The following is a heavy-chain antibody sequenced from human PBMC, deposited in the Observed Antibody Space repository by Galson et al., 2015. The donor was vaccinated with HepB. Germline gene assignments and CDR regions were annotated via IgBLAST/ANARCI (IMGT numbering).Heavy chain of an antibody. CDR1: GFSLSTGGAG. J-gene: IGHJ4*02. Sequence: PALVKPTQTLTLTCTFSGFSLSTGGAGAGWIRQPPEKSLEWLALNHWNDDKRYSPSLKSRLTITKDTSKNQVVLTMTNMDPVDTATYYCAHLNSYNDFWSEHKGYFDYWGQGTLVTVSS. V-gene: IGHV2-5*01. CDR3: AHLNSYNDFWSEHKGYFDY. CDR2: NHWNDDK. D-gene: IGHD3-3*01.